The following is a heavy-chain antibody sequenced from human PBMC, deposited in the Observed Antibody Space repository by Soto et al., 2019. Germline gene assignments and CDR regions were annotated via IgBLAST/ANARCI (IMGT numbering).Heavy chain of an antibody. CDR2: IIPIFGTA. CDR3: ASKRAYCGGDCYPDDYYYGMDV. J-gene: IGHJ6*02. D-gene: IGHD2-21*02. CDR1: GGTFSSYA. Sequence: QVQLVQSGAEVKKPGSSVKVSCKASGGTFSSYAISWVRQAPGQGLEWMGGIIPIFGTANYAQKFQGRVTITPDDSTSTAYMELSSLRSEDTAVYYCASKRAYCGGDCYPDDYYYGMDVWGQGTTVTVSS. V-gene: IGHV1-69*05.